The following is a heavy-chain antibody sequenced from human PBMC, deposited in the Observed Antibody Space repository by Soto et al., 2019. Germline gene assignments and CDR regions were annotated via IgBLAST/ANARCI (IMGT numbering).Heavy chain of an antibody. J-gene: IGHJ6*04. V-gene: IGHV4-34*01. CDR3: ARLCVVGVAASRDFKSF. CDR1: GGSFSGYY. D-gene: IGHD2-15*01. CDR2: INHSGST. Sequence: PSQTLSLTWAVYGGSFSGYYWSWIRQPPGKGLEWIGEINHSGSTNYNPSLKSRVTISVDTSKNQFSLKLSSVTAADTAVYYCARLCVVGVAASRDFKSFCAKRTSVTVSS.